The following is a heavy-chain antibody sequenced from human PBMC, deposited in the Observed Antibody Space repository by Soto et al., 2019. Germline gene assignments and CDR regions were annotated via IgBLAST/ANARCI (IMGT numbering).Heavy chain of an antibody. V-gene: IGHV1-18*01. D-gene: IGHD2-21*01. Sequence: QVQLVQSGAEVKKPGASVKVSCKASGYTFSSYAITWVRQDPGQGLEWMAWISAYSGNTNHAQKFQGRVTMTTDTSTNTAYMELRSLSYDDTAFYYCACDSPPSDYWGQGTLVTVSS. CDR2: ISAYSGNT. CDR3: ACDSPPSDY. J-gene: IGHJ4*02. CDR1: GYTFSSYA.